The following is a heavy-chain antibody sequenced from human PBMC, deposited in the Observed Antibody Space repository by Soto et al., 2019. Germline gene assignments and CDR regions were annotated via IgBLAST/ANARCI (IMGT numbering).Heavy chain of an antibody. J-gene: IGHJ4*02. Sequence: QVQLVQSGAEVKKPGSLVKVSCKASGGTFSSYTISWVRQAPGQGLEWMGRIIPILGIANYAQKFQGRVTITADKSTSTAYMELSSLRSEDTAVYYCATWPDSSSWHLLFDYWGQGTLVTVSS. D-gene: IGHD6-13*01. CDR3: ATWPDSSSWHLLFDY. CDR2: IIPILGIA. CDR1: GGTFSSYT. V-gene: IGHV1-69*02.